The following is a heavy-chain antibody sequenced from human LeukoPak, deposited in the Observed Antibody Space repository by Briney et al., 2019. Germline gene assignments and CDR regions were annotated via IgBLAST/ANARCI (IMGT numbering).Heavy chain of an antibody. D-gene: IGHD2-21*01. V-gene: IGHV4-39*07. CDR3: AKIGDHGNY. J-gene: IGHJ4*02. CDR1: GGSISSSTYY. CDR2: IYYSGST. Sequence: SETLSLTCTVSGGSISSSTYYWGWIRQPPGKGLEWIGSIYYSGSTYYNPSLKSRVTISVDKSKNQFSLKLSSVTAADTAVYYCAKIGDHGNYWGQGTLVTVSS.